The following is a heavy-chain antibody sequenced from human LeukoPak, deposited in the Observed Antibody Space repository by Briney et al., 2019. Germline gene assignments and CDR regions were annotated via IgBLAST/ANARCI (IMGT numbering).Heavy chain of an antibody. CDR3: ARANWGSDY. CDR2: MNPNSGKA. V-gene: IGHV1-8*01. Sequence: ASVKVSCKTSGYTFTNYDMNWVRQAPGQGLEWMGWMNPNSGKAGYLEKFRGRVTMTRNISINTAYMELSTLTSDDTAIYYCARANWGSDYWGQGTLVTVSS. D-gene: IGHD7-27*01. J-gene: IGHJ4*02. CDR1: GYTFTNYD.